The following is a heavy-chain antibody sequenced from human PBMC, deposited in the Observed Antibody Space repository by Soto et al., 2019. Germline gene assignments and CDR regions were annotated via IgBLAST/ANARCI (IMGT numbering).Heavy chain of an antibody. D-gene: IGHD4-17*01. CDR3: ARVDYVDYGWYFDL. Sequence: EVQLVESGGGLIQPGGSLRLSCAASGFTVTNKYMTWVRQAPGKGLEWVSLIYSGGATSYADSVKGRFTISRDNSKDILYLQMNSLRAEDTAVYYCARVDYVDYGWYFDLWGRGTLVTVSS. V-gene: IGHV3-53*01. CDR2: IYSGGAT. J-gene: IGHJ2*01. CDR1: GFTVTNKY.